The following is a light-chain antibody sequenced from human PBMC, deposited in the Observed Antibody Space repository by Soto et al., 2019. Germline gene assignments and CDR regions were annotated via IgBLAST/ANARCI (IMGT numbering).Light chain of an antibody. CDR2: GHS. CDR1: NSNIGAGYD. CDR3: CSYAGTYTFV. J-gene: IGLJ2*01. Sequence: QSVLTQPPSVSGAPGQRVNIACTGSNSNIGAGYDVHWYRQSPGTAPKLLLSGHSHRPSGVPDRFSGSKSGTSAFLAITGLQPGDEADYYCCSYAGTYTFVFGGGTKLTVL. V-gene: IGLV1-40*01.